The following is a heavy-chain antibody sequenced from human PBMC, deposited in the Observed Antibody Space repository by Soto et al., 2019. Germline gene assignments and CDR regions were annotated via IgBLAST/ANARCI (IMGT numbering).Heavy chain of an antibody. D-gene: IGHD2-2*01. V-gene: IGHV4-61*01. CDR3: ARGIEGGYQGRYCYGMAV. J-gene: IGHJ6*02. Sequence: QVQLQESGPGLVKPSETLSLTCTVSGGSVSSGSYYWSWIRQPPGKGLEWIGYIYYSGSTNYNPSPQSRVPLSVDTSKNQSTLKLSSVTAADTAVYYCARGIEGGYQGRYCYGMAVWGQGTTVTVSS. CDR2: IYYSGST. CDR1: GGSVSSGSYY.